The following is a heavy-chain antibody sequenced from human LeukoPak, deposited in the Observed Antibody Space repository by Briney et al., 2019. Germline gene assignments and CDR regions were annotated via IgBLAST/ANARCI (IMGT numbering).Heavy chain of an antibody. J-gene: IGHJ4*02. Sequence: KASETLSLACSVSGASISSSNDYWGWIRQAPGKGLEWIGSITYDGSAHYNPSLMSRATILVDTSKNQFSLKLSSVTAADAAMYYCARQFATASADTRGYFVFWGQGTVVTVSS. CDR2: ITYDGSA. V-gene: IGHV4-39*01. CDR3: ARQFATASADTRGYFVF. CDR1: GASISSSNDY. D-gene: IGHD2-2*01.